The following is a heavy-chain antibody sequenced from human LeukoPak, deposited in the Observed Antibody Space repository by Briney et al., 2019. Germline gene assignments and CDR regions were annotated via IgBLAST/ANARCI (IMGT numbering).Heavy chain of an antibody. V-gene: IGHV3-23*05. CDR3: SKDVVPDSGWDLDY. J-gene: IGHJ4*02. CDR1: GFSFSTYS. D-gene: IGHD6-19*01. Sequence: PGGSLRLSCTASGFSFSTYSMTWVRQGPGKGLEWVSSIYNSGSKTFYADSVKGRFTISRDNSKNTLYLQMNSLTAEDTAIYYCSKDVVPDSGWDLDYGGQGTLVTVSS. CDR2: IYNSGSKT.